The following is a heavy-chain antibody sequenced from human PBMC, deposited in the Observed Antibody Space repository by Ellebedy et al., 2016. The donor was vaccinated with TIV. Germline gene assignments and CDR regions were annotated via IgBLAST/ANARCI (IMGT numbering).Heavy chain of an antibody. V-gene: IGHV3-21*01. J-gene: IGHJ4*02. CDR2: ISSSSSYI. CDR1: GFTFSSYS. Sequence: GESLKISCAASGFTFSSYSMNWVRQAPGKGLEWVSSISSSSSYIYYADSVKGRFTISRDNAKNSLYLQMNSLRAEDTAVYYCARDPTLRYYFDYWGQGTLVTVSS. D-gene: IGHD3-3*01. CDR3: ARDPTLRYYFDY.